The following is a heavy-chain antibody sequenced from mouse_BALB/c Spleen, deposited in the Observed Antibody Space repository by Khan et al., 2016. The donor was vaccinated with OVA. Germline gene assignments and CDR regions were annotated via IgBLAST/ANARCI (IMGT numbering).Heavy chain of an antibody. Sequence: QVRLQQSGAELARPGASVKLSCKASGYTFTDYYINWVKQRTGQGLEWIGEISPGSGDIYYNEKFKGKATLTADKSSSTAYTQRSGLTSEAAAVYFCARRNYFGYTFADWGQGTVVTVSA. V-gene: IGHV1-77*01. CDR3: ARRNYFGYTFAD. CDR2: ISPGSGDI. D-gene: IGHD1-2*01. CDR1: GYTFTDYY. J-gene: IGHJ3*01.